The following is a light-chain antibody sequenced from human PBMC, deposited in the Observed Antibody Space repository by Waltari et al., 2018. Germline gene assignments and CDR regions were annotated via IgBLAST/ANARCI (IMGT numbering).Light chain of an antibody. Sequence: QSALTQPASVPGSPGQSNTIPSTGPSSDVGGYNYVFWYQQHPGKAPKLMIYAVSKRPSGVSNRFSGSKSGNTASLTISGLQAEDEADYYCSSYTSSSTYVFGTGTKVTVL. J-gene: IGLJ1*01. CDR1: SSDVGGYNY. CDR2: AVS. V-gene: IGLV2-14*01. CDR3: SSYTSSSTYV.